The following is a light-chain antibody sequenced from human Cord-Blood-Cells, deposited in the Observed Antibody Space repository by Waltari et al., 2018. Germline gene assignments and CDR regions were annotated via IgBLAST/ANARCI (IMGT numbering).Light chain of an antibody. V-gene: IGKV3-15*01. CDR3: QQYNNWYS. CDR1: QSVSSN. CDR2: GAA. Sequence: EIVMTQSPATLSVSPGERATLSCRASQSVSSNLAWYQQKPGQAHRLLIYGAATRATGIPARFSGSGYGTEFTLTISSLQYEDFAVYCCQQYNNWYSFGQGTKLEIK. J-gene: IGKJ2*03.